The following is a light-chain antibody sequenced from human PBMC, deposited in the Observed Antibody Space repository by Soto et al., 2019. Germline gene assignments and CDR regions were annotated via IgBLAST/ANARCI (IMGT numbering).Light chain of an antibody. J-gene: IGKJ1*01. V-gene: IGKV1-5*01. Sequence: DIQMTQSPFTRSASVGDRVTITCRASQSINARLAWHQQKPGKAPKVLIYDASNLESGVPSRFSGSGSGREFTLTISSLQPDDFATYYCQQYNSYPWTFGQGTKVDIK. CDR3: QQYNSYPWT. CDR2: DAS. CDR1: QSINAR.